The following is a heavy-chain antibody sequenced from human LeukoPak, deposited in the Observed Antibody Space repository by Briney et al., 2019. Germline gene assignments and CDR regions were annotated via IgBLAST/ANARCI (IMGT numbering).Heavy chain of an antibody. J-gene: IGHJ4*02. CDR1: GFTFDDYA. V-gene: IGHV3-9*01. CDR3: ARDSSSSSCFDY. Sequence: GGSLRLSCAASGFTFDDYAMHWVRQAPGKGLEWVSGISWNSGSIGYADSVKGRFTISRDNAKNSLYLQMNSLRAEDTAVYYCARDSSSSSCFDYWGQGTLVTVSS. D-gene: IGHD6-13*01. CDR2: ISWNSGSI.